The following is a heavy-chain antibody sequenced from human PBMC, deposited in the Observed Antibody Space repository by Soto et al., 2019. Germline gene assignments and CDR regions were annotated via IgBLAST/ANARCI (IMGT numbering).Heavy chain of an antibody. D-gene: IGHD3-22*01. CDR3: AREVALIVVPTGGIDYSFDY. V-gene: IGHV4-38-2*02. CDR1: NVNLSSSDY. CDR2: IYRSGTT. J-gene: IGHJ4*02. Sequence: HLETLSLTWGVSNVNLSSSDYWGWIRRSPGKGLEWIACIYRSGTTYYNPSLKSRVAMSVDTSKNQFSLTLTSVTAADTAVYYCAREVALIVVPTGGIDYSFDYWGQGTLVTVSS.